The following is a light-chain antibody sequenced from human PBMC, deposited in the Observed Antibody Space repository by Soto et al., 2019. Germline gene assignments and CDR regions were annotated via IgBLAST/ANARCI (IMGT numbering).Light chain of an antibody. CDR3: SSYAGSNNLL. V-gene: IGLV2-8*01. CDR2: EVS. CDR1: SSDVGGYNY. Sequence: QSVLTQPTSASGSPGHSVTISCTGTSSDVGGYNYVSWYQQHPGKAPQLMIYEVSRRPSGVPDRFSGSKSGNTASLTVSGLQAEDEADYYCSSYAGSNNLLFGGGTKLTVL. J-gene: IGLJ2*01.